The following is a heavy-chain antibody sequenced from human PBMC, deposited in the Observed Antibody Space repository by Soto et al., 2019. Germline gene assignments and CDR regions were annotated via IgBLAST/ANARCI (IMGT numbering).Heavy chain of an antibody. V-gene: IGHV3-15*07. CDR3: TSGLIVVVAASRLAGY. J-gene: IGHJ4*02. D-gene: IGHD2-15*01. CDR2: IQSKTYGEET. Sequence: EVQLVESGGGLLKPGESVRLSCAASGFSFDNDWMNWVRQAPGKGLEWVGRIQSKTYGEETDYAAPVKVRFTISRDDTKKSTYLKMNSLNAEDSAVYYFTSGLIVVVAASRLAGYCGQGTLVAVST. CDR1: GFSFDNDW.